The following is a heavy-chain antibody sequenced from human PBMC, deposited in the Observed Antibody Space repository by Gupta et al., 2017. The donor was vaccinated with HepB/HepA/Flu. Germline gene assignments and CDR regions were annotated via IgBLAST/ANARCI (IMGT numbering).Heavy chain of an antibody. CDR3: ARHKVQWMVPFDD. CDR2: IYYRGST. V-gene: IGHV4-39*01. J-gene: IGHJ4*02. CDR1: GGSISSSSYY. Sequence: QLQLQESGPGLVKPSETLSLTCTVSGGSISSSSYYWGWIRQPPGKGLEWIGSIYYRGSTYYNPALKSRVTISVDTAKIQFSLKLRSVTAADTAVYYYARHKVQWMVPFDDGGQGTMVTVYS. D-gene: IGHD6-19*01.